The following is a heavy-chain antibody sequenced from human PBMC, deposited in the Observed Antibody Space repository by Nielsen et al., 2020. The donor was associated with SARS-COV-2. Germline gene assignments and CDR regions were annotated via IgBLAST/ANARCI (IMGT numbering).Heavy chain of an antibody. J-gene: IGHJ4*02. Sequence: GESLKISCTASGFTFGDYAMSWFRQAPGKGLEWVGFIRSRRYGGTTEYAASVKGRFTISRDDSKSIAYLQMNSLKTEDTAVYYCTRGPRRVVGATIDYWGQGTLVTVSS. CDR1: GFTFGDYA. CDR2: IRSRRYGGTT. D-gene: IGHD1-26*01. V-gene: IGHV3-49*03. CDR3: TRGPRRVVGATIDY.